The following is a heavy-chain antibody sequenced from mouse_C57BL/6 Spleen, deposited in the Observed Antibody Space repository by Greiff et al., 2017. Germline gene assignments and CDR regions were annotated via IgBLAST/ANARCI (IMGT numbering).Heavy chain of an antibody. V-gene: IGHV1-52*01. CDR1: GYTFTSYW. CDR3: ARRGGKRAMDY. D-gene: IGHD2-1*01. J-gene: IGHJ4*01. CDR2: IDPSDSET. Sequence: VQLQQPGAELVRPGSSVKLSCKASGYTFTSYWMHWVKQRPIQGLEWIGNIDPSDSETHYNQKFKDKATLTVDKSSSTAYMQLSSLTSEDSAVYYCARRGGKRAMDYWGQGTSVTVSS.